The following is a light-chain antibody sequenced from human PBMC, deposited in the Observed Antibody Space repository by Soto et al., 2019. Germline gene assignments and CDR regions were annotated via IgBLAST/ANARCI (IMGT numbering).Light chain of an antibody. CDR1: QSISSY. V-gene: IGKV1-39*01. Sequence: DIQMTQSPSSLSASVGDRVTITCRASQSISSYLNWYQQKPGKAPKLLIYAAFSLQSGVPSRFSCSGSATDFTLTISSLQPEDFATYYCQQSYSTPMYAFGQGTKLEIK. CDR3: QQSYSTPMYA. CDR2: AAF. J-gene: IGKJ2*01.